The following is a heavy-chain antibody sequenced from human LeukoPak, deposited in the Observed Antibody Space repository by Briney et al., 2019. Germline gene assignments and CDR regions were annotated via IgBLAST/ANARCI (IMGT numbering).Heavy chain of an antibody. CDR3: ARVGASYVGNYYMDV. V-gene: IGHV4-38-2*01. CDR1: GYSISSGYY. Sequence: WGTLSLTCALSGYSISSGYYWGWPRPPPGKGLEWIGSIYHSGNTYYTQSLKSRVTISLDTAKNQFSLELSSVTSADTAVYYCARVGASYVGNYYMDVWGKGTTVTVTS. J-gene: IGHJ6*03. CDR2: IYHSGNT. D-gene: IGHD3-10*02.